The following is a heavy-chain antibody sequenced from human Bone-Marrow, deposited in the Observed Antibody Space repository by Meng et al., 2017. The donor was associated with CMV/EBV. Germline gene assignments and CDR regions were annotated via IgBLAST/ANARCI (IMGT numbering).Heavy chain of an antibody. CDR1: GFTLSNYL. CDR2: IKQDGSDE. J-gene: IGHJ4*02. Sequence: GESLKISCAASGFTLSNYLMSWVRQAPGKGLEWVANIKQDGSDEYYVDSVKGRFTISRDNAKNSLYLQMNSLRAEDTAVYYCATIPAAIPGRPSLDYWGQGTLATVSS. V-gene: IGHV3-7*01. D-gene: IGHD2-2*02. CDR3: ATIPAAIPGRPSLDY.